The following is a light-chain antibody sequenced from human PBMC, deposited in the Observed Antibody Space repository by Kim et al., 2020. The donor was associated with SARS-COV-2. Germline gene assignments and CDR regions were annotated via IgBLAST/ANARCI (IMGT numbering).Light chain of an antibody. CDR3: LLSYRDPRGV. CDR1: TGPVTIDHY. CDR2: DTN. V-gene: IGLV7-46*01. Sequence: GGPVTLTCGSSTGPVTIDHYPYWFQQKPGQAPRTLIFDTNRRHSWTPARFSGSLFGARAALTLSGAQPEDEADYYCLLSYRDPRGVFGGGTQLTVL. J-gene: IGLJ3*02.